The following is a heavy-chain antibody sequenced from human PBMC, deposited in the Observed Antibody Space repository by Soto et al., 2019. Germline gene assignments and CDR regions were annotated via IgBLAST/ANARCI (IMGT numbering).Heavy chain of an antibody. V-gene: IGHV3-33*01. J-gene: IGHJ3*02. CDR2: IWYDGSNK. D-gene: IGHD3-22*01. CDR1: GFTFSSDG. CDR3: AREEYYDSSGMGDAFHI. Sequence: GRSLRRSSASSGFTFSSDGMHWLRQAPGKGLEWVAVIWYDGSNKYYADSVKGRFTISRDNSKNTLYLQMKRLRAEDTAVYYCAREEYYDSSGMGDAFHICGQGTMVTL.